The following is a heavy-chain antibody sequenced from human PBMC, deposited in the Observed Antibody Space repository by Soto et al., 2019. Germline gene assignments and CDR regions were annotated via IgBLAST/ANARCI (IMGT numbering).Heavy chain of an antibody. Sequence: VKVSCKVSGDTLTELSMHWVRQAPGKGLEWMGGFDPEDGETIYAQKFQGRVTMTEDTSTDTAYMELSSLRSEDTAVYYCATETRDYYDSSGSFDYWGQGTLVTVSS. CDR1: GDTLTELS. CDR2: FDPEDGET. D-gene: IGHD3-22*01. CDR3: ATETRDYYDSSGSFDY. V-gene: IGHV1-24*01. J-gene: IGHJ4*02.